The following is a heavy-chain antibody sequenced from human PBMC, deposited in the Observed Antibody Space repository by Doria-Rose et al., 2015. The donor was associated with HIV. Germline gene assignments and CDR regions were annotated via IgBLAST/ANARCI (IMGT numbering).Heavy chain of an antibody. CDR2: IFSDDER. CDR1: GVSLSSPGMG. Sequence: QVTLKESGPVLVKPTETLTLTCTVSGVSLSSPGMGVSWIRQPPGKALEWLANIFSDDERSYKTSLKSRLSISRCTSKSQVVLTMTEMDPVDTVTYYCARIKSSRWYHKYYFDFWGQGTLVIVSA. D-gene: IGHD6-13*01. V-gene: IGHV2-26*01. J-gene: IGHJ4*02. CDR3: ARIKSSRWYHKYYFDF.